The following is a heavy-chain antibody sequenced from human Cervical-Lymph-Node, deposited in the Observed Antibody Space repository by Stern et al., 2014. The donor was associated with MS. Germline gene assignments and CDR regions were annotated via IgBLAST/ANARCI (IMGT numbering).Heavy chain of an antibody. CDR1: GYTFTGYY. V-gene: IGHV1-2*04. J-gene: IGHJ4*02. D-gene: IGHD6-19*01. Sequence: VQLEESGAEVKKPGASVKVSCKASGYTFTGYYMHWVRQAPGQGLEWMGWINPNSGGTNYAQKFQGWVTMTRDTSISTAYMELSRLRSDDTAVYYCARSPPSGWCPDYWGQGTLVTVSS. CDR3: ARSPPSGWCPDY. CDR2: INPNSGGT.